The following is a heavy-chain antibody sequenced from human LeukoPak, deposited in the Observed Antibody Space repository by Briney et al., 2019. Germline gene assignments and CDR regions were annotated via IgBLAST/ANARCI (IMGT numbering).Heavy chain of an antibody. CDR1: GYTFTSYG. D-gene: IGHD4-11*01. CDR2: ISGSGGST. V-gene: IGHV3-23*01. CDR3: AKDRPSAIPLQYFGY. Sequence: EASVKVSCKASGYTFTSYGISWVRQAPGKGLEWVSAISGSGGSTYYADSVKGRFTISRDNSKNTLYLQMNSLRAEDTAVYYCAKDRPSAIPLQYFGYWGQGTLVTVSS. J-gene: IGHJ4*02.